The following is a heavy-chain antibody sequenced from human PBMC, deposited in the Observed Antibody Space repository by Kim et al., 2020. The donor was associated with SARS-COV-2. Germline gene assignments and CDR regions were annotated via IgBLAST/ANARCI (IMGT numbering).Heavy chain of an antibody. CDR2: IYYSGST. J-gene: IGHJ3*02. CDR3: ARVPILRIAAREKGEDAFDI. CDR1: GGSISSGGYY. Sequence: SETLSLTCTVSGGSISSGGYYWGWIRQHPGKGLEWIGYIYYSGSTYYNPSLKSRVTISVDTSKNQFSLKLSSVTAADTAVYYCARVPILRIAAREKGEDAFDIWGQGTMVTVSS. D-gene: IGHD6-6*01. V-gene: IGHV4-31*03.